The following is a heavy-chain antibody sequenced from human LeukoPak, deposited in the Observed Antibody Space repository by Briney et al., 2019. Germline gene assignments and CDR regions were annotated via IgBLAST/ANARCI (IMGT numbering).Heavy chain of an antibody. J-gene: IGHJ6*04. Sequence: GGSLTLSCAASGFTFDTYNMNWVRQAPGKGLEWVSYISSSGSTIYYADSVKGRFTISRDNAKNSLYLQMNSLRAEDTAVYYCAELGITMIGGVWGKGTTVTISS. CDR1: GFTFDTYN. D-gene: IGHD3-10*02. CDR2: ISSSGSTI. V-gene: IGHV3-48*03. CDR3: AELGITMIGGV.